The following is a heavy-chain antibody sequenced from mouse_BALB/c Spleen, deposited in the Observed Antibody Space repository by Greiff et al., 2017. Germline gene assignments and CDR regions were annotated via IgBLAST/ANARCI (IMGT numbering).Heavy chain of an antibody. V-gene: IGHV2-9*02. Sequence: VQLQESGPGLVAPSQSLSITRTVSGFSLTSYGVHWVRQPPGKGLEWLGVIWAGGSTNYNSALMSRLSISKDNSKSQVFLKMNSLQTDDTAMYYCAREKDYYGTHYYAMDYWGQGTSVTVSS. D-gene: IGHD1-1*01. CDR2: IWAGGST. CDR3: AREKDYYGTHYYAMDY. CDR1: GFSLTSYG. J-gene: IGHJ4*01.